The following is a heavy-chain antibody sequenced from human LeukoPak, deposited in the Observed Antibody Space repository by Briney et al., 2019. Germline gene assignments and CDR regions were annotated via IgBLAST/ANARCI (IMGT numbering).Heavy chain of an antibody. CDR2: ISSSSSYI. CDR1: GFTFSSYS. Sequence: GGSLRLSCAASGFTFSSYSMNWVRQAPGKGLEWVSSISSSSSYIYYADSVKGRFTISRDNAKNSLYLQMNSLRAEDTAVNYCARDPAAYYFDYWGQGTLVTVSS. V-gene: IGHV3-21*01. J-gene: IGHJ4*02. CDR3: ARDPAAYYFDY. D-gene: IGHD2-15*01.